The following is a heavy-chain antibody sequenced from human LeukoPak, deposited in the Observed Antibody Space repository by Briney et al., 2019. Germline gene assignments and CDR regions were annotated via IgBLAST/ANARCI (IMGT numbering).Heavy chain of an antibody. V-gene: IGHV3-11*04. J-gene: IGHJ6*04. D-gene: IGHD5-24*01. CDR2: ISSSSSTI. CDR3: ARDGSGDELMDV. CDR1: GFTFSDYY. Sequence: GGSLRLSCAASGFTFSDYYMGWIRQAPGKGLEWVSYISSSSSTIYYADSVKGRFTISRDNAKNSLYLQMNSLRAEDTAVYYCARDGSGDELMDVWGKGTTVTVSS.